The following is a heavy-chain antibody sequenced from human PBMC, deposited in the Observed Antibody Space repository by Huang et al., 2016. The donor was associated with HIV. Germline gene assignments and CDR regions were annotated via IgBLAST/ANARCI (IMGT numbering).Heavy chain of an antibody. D-gene: IGHD1-26*01. CDR2: IYPGDSDA. CDR3: ARRGFNTGSSPDS. J-gene: IGHJ4*02. CDR1: GYSFTNYW. V-gene: IGHV5-51*01. Sequence: EVQLVQSGPEVKKPGESLKISCRVSGYSFTNYWIGWVRQRPGKGLEWMAIIYPGDSDAPYNPSFRGQVTISADKSINTAHLQWDSLKTSDSAIYYCARRGFNTGSSPDSWGQGTLVTVSS.